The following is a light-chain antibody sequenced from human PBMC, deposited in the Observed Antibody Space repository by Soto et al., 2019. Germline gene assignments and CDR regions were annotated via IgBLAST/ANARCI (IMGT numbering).Light chain of an antibody. J-gene: IGLJ1*01. CDR2: EVN. CDR1: ISDVGGYNY. V-gene: IGLV2-8*01. Sequence: QSVLTQPPSASGSPGQSVTISCTGTISDVGGYNYVAWYQQHPGKAPKLMIYEVNKRPSGVPDRFSGSKSGSTASLTVSWLQAEDEADYYCSSYAGSSTYVFGTGTKVTV. CDR3: SSYAGSSTYV.